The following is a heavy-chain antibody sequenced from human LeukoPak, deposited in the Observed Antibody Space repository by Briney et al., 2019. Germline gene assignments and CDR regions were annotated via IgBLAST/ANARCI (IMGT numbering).Heavy chain of an antibody. CDR3: AKGGGSYGSGSYYYFDY. CDR1: GFMFSSYW. J-gene: IGHJ4*02. CDR2: ISGSGGST. D-gene: IGHD3-10*01. V-gene: IGHV3-23*01. Sequence: GGSLRLSCAASGFMFSSYWMSWVPQAPGKGLEWVSAISGSGGSTYYADSVKGRFTISRDNSKNTLYLQMNSLRAEDTAVYYCAKGGGSYGSGSYYYFDYWGQGTLVTVSS.